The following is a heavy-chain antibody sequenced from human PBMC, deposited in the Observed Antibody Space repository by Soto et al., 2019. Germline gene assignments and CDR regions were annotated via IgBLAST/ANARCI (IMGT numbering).Heavy chain of an antibody. CDR3: EKVWGGGGTGAPGGGGGGTERVKTSLDY. Sequence: GGSLRLSCAASGFTFDDYAMHWVRQAPGKGLEWVSGISWNSGSIGYADSVKGRFTISRDNAKNSLYLQMNSLRAEDTALYYCEKVWGGGGTGAPGGGGGGTERVKTSLDYGGEGPLVPVPS. D-gene: IGHD3-16*01. J-gene: IGHJ4*02. CDR2: ISWNSGSI. V-gene: IGHV3-9*01. CDR1: GFTFDDYA.